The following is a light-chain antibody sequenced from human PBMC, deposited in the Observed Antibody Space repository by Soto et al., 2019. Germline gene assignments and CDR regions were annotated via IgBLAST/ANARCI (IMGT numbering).Light chain of an antibody. CDR2: EVS. CDR1: SSDIGGYKY. V-gene: IGLV2-14*01. Sequence: QPVLTQPASVSGSPGQSITISCTGTSSDIGGYKYVSWYQQNPGKAPKLMIYEVSNRPSGVSNRFSGSKSGNTASLTISGLQAEDEANYFCSSYTTRDNYVVFGGGTKLTVL. CDR3: SSYTTRDNYVV. J-gene: IGLJ2*01.